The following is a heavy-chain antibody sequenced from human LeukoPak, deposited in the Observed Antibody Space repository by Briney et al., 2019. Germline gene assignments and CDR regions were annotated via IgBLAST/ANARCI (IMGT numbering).Heavy chain of an antibody. CDR2: IKQDGSEK. CDR1: GFNFNNFW. D-gene: IGHD1-26*01. CDR3: ARGPSYGL. Sequence: GGSLRLSCAASGFNFNNFWMSWVRQAPGKGLEWVANIKQDGSEKYYVDSVKGRFTISRDNAKNSLYLQMNSLRAEDTAVYYCARGPSYGLWGQGTLVTVSS. J-gene: IGHJ4*02. V-gene: IGHV3-7*01.